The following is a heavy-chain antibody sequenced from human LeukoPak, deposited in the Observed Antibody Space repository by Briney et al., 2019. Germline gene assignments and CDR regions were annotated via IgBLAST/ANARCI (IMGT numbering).Heavy chain of an antibody. D-gene: IGHD2-2*01. CDR1: GYIFTTHY. CDR3: ARGGHYCSSTSCYLVAFDI. J-gene: IGHJ3*02. V-gene: IGHV1-46*01. CDR2: INPSGGST. Sequence: ASVKVSCKASGYIFTTHYMHWVRQAPGQGLEWMGVINPSGGSTSYAQKFQGRVTMTRDTATSTVHMERSSLRSGDTAVYYCARGGHYCSSTSCYLVAFDIWGQGTMVTVSS.